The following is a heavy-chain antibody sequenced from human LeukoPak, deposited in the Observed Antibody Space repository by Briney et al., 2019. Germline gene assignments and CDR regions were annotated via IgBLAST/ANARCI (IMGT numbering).Heavy chain of an antibody. Sequence: PSETLSLTCTVSGGSISSSSYYWGWIRQPPGKGLEWIGSIYYSGSTYYNPSLKSRVTISVDTSKNQFSLKLSSVTAADTAVYYCARRKAAAAPGKYYFDYWGQGTLVTVSS. J-gene: IGHJ4*02. D-gene: IGHD6-13*01. CDR1: GGSISSSSYY. V-gene: IGHV4-39*01. CDR2: IYYSGST. CDR3: ARRKAAAAPGKYYFDY.